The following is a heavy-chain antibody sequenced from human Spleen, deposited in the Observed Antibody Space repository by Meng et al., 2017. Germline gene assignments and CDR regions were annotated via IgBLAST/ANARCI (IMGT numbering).Heavy chain of an antibody. D-gene: IGHD1-1*01. CDR2: IYYTGST. J-gene: IGHJ5*02. CDR3: ARDPHTTGTYDL. CDR1: GDSVTSGNYY. Sequence: VHLHESGRGLVRPSETLSLTCTVSGDSVTSGNYYWSWIRQPPGKGPEWIGYIYYTGSTNYNPSLKSRLTMSIDTSKNRFSLKLTSVTAADTAVYYCARDPHTTGTYDLWGQGTLVTVSS. V-gene: IGHV4-61*03.